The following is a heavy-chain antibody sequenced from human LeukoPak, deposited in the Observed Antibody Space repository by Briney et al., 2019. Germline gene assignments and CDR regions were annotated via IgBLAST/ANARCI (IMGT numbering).Heavy chain of an antibody. CDR2: IYTSGST. V-gene: IGHV4-4*07. CDR3: ARDTITMVRGAIILFDY. D-gene: IGHD3-10*01. Sequence: PSETLSLTCTVSGGSISSYYWSWIRQPAGKGLEWIGRIYTSGSTNYNPSLKSRVTMSVDTSKNQFSLKLSSVTAADTAVYYCARDTITMVRGAIILFDYWGQGTLVTVSS. J-gene: IGHJ4*02. CDR1: GGSISSYY.